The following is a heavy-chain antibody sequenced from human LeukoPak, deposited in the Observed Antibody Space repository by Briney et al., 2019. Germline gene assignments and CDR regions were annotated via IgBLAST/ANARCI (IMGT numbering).Heavy chain of an antibody. D-gene: IGHD3-10*01. CDR2: IYYSGST. V-gene: IGHV4-30-4*01. J-gene: IGHJ4*02. CDR1: GVSISSGDYY. CDR3: ARVTMVRGVMPFDY. Sequence: PSQTLSLTCTVSGVSISSGDYYWSWIRQPPGKGLEWIGYIYYSGSTYYNPSLKSRVTISVDTSKNQFSLKLSSVTAADTAVYYCARVTMVRGVMPFDYWGQGTLVTVSS.